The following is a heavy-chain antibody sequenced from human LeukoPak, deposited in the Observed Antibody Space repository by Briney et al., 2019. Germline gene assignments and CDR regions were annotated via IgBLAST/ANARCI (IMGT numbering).Heavy chain of an antibody. Sequence: GGSLRLSCAASAFTFSNYIMNCVRQAPGKGLEWLSYISSSSSPITYADSVKGRLTISRDNTKNSLYLQMNSLRDEDTSVYYCARVNWNDVGSFDYWGQGTLFTVSS. D-gene: IGHD1-20*01. V-gene: IGHV3-48*02. CDR3: ARVNWNDVGSFDY. CDR1: AFTFSNYI. CDR2: ISSSSSPI. J-gene: IGHJ4*02.